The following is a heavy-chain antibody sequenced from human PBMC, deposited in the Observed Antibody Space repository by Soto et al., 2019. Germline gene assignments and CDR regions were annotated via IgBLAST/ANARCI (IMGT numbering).Heavy chain of an antibody. Sequence: QVQLVQSGAELKKPGSSVNVSCAASGGTFKTYTINWVRQAPGQGLEWIGQIIPMYDSANYAQRFQGRVTISADKSTNIAYMELSGLRSEDTALYYCSTWRTYSGSYCFDYWGQGTLVSVFS. J-gene: IGHJ4*02. D-gene: IGHD1-26*01. CDR3: STWRTYSGSYCFDY. CDR1: GGTFKTYT. CDR2: IIPMYDSA. V-gene: IGHV1-69*06.